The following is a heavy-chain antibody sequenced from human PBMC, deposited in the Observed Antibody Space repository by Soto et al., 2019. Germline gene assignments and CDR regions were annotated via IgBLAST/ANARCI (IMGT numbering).Heavy chain of an antibody. D-gene: IGHD3-3*01. CDR3: ARSSALTISGVGGMDV. CDR2: INPNSGGA. Sequence: QIHLIQSGAEVKKPGASVRVSCKASGYSSTGYYIHWVRQAPGQGLEWMGWINPNSGGANYAQKFQGRVTMTRDTSTTTAYMELSRLRSNDTAVFYCARSSALTISGVGGMDVWGQGATVTVSS. V-gene: IGHV1-2*02. CDR1: GYSSTGYY. J-gene: IGHJ6*02.